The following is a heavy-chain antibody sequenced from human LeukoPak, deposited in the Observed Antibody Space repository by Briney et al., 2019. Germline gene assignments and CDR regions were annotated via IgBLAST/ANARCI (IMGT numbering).Heavy chain of an antibody. J-gene: IGHJ4*02. CDR2: INPNSGGT. CDR3: AREIYDTSGPVDY. Sequence: RAPVKVSCKASGYTFAAYYMHWVRQAPGQGLEWMGRINPNSGGTNYAQKFQGRVTMTRDTSISTAYMELSRLRSDDTAVYYCAREIYDTSGPVDYWGQGTLVTVSS. D-gene: IGHD3-22*01. CDR1: GYTFAAYY. V-gene: IGHV1-2*06.